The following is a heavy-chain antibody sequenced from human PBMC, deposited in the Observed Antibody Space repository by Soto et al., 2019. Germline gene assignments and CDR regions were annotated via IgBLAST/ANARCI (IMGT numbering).Heavy chain of an antibody. CDR3: ARGYDFWSGYYYPYVMDA. D-gene: IGHD3-3*01. V-gene: IGHV3-30-3*01. J-gene: IGHJ6*02. CDR2: ISYDGSNK. Sequence: QVQLLESGGGVVQPGRSLRLSCAASGFTFSSYAMHWDRQAPGKGLEWVAVISYDGSNKNYADSVKGRFTISRDNSKNTLYLQMNSLRAEDTAVYYCARGYDFWSGYYYPYVMDAWGQGTTVTVSS. CDR1: GFTFSSYA.